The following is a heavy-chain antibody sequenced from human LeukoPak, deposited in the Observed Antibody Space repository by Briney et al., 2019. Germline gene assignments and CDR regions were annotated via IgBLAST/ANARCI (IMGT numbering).Heavy chain of an antibody. D-gene: IGHD4-17*01. CDR3: ARDPYGDYKWTHFDY. J-gene: IGHJ4*02. V-gene: IGHV1-46*01. Sequence: ASVKVSCKASGYMFTSYYVHWMRQAPGQGLEWMGIIKPSGGSTDYAQRFQGRVTMTRDTSTSTVYMELSSLRSEDTAVYYCARDPYGDYKWTHFDYWGQGTLVTVSS. CDR2: IKPSGGST. CDR1: GYMFTSYY.